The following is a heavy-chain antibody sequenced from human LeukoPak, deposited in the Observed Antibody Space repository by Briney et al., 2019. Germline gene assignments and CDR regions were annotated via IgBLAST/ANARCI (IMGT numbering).Heavy chain of an antibody. V-gene: IGHV3-13*01. CDR1: GFTLSDCD. J-gene: IGHJ6*02. Sequence: GGSLRLSCAASGFTLSDCDMHWVRRGTGKGLEWVSAIGAAGDTYYQGSVKGRFTISRDEAKNFLYLQMNSLRVEDTAVYYCTRDRHGMAVWGQGTTVTVSS. CDR2: IGAAGDT. CDR3: TRDRHGMAV.